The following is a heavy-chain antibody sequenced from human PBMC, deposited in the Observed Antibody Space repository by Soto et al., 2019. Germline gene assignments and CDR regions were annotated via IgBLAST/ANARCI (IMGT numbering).Heavy chain of an antibody. D-gene: IGHD2-2*01. CDR1: RASISSNNYY. CDR3: ARLSPFRCSGTTCFQFYYMNV. Sequence: SETLSLTCTFSRASISSNNYYWGWIRQPPGQGLEWIGSIYYTGSTYYNPSLRSRVTISVDTSKTQFSLNLSSVTAADTAVYYCARLSPFRCSGTTCFQFYYMNVWGKGTAVTVSS. V-gene: IGHV4-39*01. CDR2: IYYTGST. J-gene: IGHJ6*03.